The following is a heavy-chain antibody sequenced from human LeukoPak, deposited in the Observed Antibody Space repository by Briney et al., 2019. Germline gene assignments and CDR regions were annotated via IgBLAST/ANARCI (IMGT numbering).Heavy chain of an antibody. CDR2: ISYDGSNK. J-gene: IGHJ4*02. V-gene: IGHV3-30*18. CDR3: AKDQVVVVTAIPGY. Sequence: GGSLRLSCAASGFTFSSYGMHWVRQAPGKGLEWVAVISYDGSNKYYADSVKGRFTISRGNSENTLYLQMNSLRAEDTAVYYCAKDQVVVVTAIPGYWGQGTLVTVSS. CDR1: GFTFSSYG. D-gene: IGHD2-21*02.